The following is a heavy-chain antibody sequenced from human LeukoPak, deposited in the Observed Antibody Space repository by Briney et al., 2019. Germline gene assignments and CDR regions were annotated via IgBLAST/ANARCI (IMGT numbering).Heavy chain of an antibody. CDR2: INHSGST. J-gene: IGHJ4*02. D-gene: IGHD2-2*01. Sequence: SETLSLTCAVYGGSFSGYYWSWIRQPPGKGLEWIGEINHSGSTNYNPSLKSRVTISVDTSKNQFSLKLSSVTAADTAVYYCARSPYCSSTSCYWVDYWGQGTLVTVSS. CDR1: GGSFSGYY. CDR3: ARSPYCSSTSCYWVDY. V-gene: IGHV4-34*01.